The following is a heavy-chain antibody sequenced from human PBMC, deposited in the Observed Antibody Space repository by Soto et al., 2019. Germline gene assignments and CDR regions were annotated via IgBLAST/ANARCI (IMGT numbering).Heavy chain of an antibody. CDR1: GGSIITSYS. J-gene: IGHJ6*02. D-gene: IGHD2-21*01. CDR2: IYYGGST. V-gene: IGHV4-39*01. Sequence: PSETLSLTCSVSGGSIITSYSWGWIRQPPGKGLEWIGSIYYGGSTYYNSSLKSRVTIFVDTSKSQSSLMLGSVTAADTAVYYCARHDWARFYGMDVWGQGTTVTVSS. CDR3: ARHDWARFYGMDV.